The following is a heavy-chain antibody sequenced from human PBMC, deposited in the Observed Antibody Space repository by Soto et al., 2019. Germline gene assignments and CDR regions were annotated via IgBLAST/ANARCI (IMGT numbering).Heavy chain of an antibody. CDR2: ISPHTGGT. CDR3: ARDLHRYYDFWSGQPLIPRPNYYYYGMDV. Sequence: GASVKVSCKASGYTFNRYYMHWVRQAPGPGLEWMGWISPHTGGTTYAQKFQGRVTMTRDTSVSTAFMELSRLGSDDTAVYYCARDLHRYYDFWSGQPLIPRPNYYYYGMDVWGQGTTVTVSS. D-gene: IGHD3-3*01. CDR1: GYTFNRYY. J-gene: IGHJ6*02. V-gene: IGHV1-2*02.